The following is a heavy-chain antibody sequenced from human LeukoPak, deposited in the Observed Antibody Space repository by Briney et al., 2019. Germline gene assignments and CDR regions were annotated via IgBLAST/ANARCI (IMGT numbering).Heavy chain of an antibody. CDR1: GYTFTDHY. V-gene: IGHV1-2*06. J-gene: IGHJ5*02. CDR2: LNPNNGGA. D-gene: IGHD2-21*02. Sequence: ASVKVSCKTSGYTFTDHYIHWVRQAPGQGLEWMGRLNPNNGGASYAQKFQGRVTMTRDRTVNTAYMELTSLRSDDTAVYYCARGLVTPMQNWFDPWGQGTLVSVSS. CDR3: ARGLVTPMQNWFDP.